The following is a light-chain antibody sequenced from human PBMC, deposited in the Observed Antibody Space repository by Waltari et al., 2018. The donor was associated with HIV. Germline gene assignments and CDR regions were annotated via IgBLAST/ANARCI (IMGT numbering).Light chain of an antibody. CDR2: GVS. V-gene: IGKV1-39*01. CDR3: QQTYSVSIT. Sequence: IQLTQSPSSLSASLRDKVTITCRASQHVKTFLNWYQVRPGKAPRVLVYGVSSLPTGAPSRFTGDGSGSDFTLTINNIQPEDFASYFSQQTYSVSITFGPGTRLEI. J-gene: IGKJ5*01. CDR1: QHVKTF.